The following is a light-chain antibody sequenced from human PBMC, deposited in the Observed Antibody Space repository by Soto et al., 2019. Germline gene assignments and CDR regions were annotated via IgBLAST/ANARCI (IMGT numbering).Light chain of an antibody. V-gene: IGKV3-11*01. J-gene: IGKJ5*01. CDR2: DAS. CDR3: QQYNNWPRT. Sequence: EIVLTESRATLSLSPRERATLSCKASQSVIRYLAWYQQRPGQAPRLLIYDASNRATGIPARFSGSGYGTDFNLTISSLQSEDFAVYYCQQYNNWPRTFGQGTRLEIK. CDR1: QSVIRY.